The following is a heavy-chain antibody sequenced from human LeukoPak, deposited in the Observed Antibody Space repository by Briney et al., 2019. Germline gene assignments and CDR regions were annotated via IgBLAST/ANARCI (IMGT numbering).Heavy chain of an antibody. V-gene: IGHV1-18*01. CDR1: GYTFTSYG. CDR2: ISAYNGNT. D-gene: IGHD3-3*01. Sequence: ASVKVSCKASGYTFTSYGISWGRQAPGEGLGRMGWISAYNGNTNYAQKLQGRVTMTTDTSTSTAYMELRSLRSDDTAVYYCARGALWRGVVYWGQGTLVTVSS. J-gene: IGHJ4*02. CDR3: ARGALWRGVVY.